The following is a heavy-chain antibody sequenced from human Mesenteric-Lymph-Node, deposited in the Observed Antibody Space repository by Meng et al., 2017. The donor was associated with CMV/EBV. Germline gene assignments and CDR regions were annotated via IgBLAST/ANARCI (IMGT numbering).Heavy chain of an antibody. CDR1: GFSLSTSGKR. CDR2: IDWGDDK. J-gene: IGHJ4*02. D-gene: IGHD6-6*01. Sequence: SGSTLVKPTQTLTLTCTFSGFSLSTSGKRVSWIRQPPGKALEWLARIDWGDDKFYSTSLKTRLTISKDTSKNQVVLTMTNMDPVDTATYYCARSFYSSSVDWGQGTLVTVSS. CDR3: ARSFYSSSVD. V-gene: IGHV2-70D*14.